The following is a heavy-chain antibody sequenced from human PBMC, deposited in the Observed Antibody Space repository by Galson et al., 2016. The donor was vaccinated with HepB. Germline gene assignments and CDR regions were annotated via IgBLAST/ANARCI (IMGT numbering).Heavy chain of an antibody. CDR3: VRGDGEKADAFDI. V-gene: IGHV3-13*05. CDR2: IGPAGDP. CDR1: GFTFSNYD. J-gene: IGHJ3*02. Sequence: SLRLSCAASGFTFSNYDMHWVRQVTEKGLEWVSAIGPAGDPYYPGSVKGRLTLSRDNAKNSLSLQMNSLRAGDTALYYCVRGDGEKADAFDIWGQGTMVTVSS. D-gene: IGHD2-21*02.